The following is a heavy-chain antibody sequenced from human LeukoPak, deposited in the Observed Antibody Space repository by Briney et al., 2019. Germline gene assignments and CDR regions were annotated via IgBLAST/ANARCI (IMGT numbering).Heavy chain of an antibody. J-gene: IGHJ4*02. D-gene: IGHD5-24*01. CDR1: GFTFSSYA. Sequence: PGGSLRLSCAASGFTFSSYAMHWVRQAPGKGLEWVAVISYDGSNKYYADSVKGRFTISRDNSKNTLYLQMNSLRAEDTAVYYCARNLGRDGYNWVDYWGQGTLVTVSS. CDR3: ARNLGRDGYNWVDY. CDR2: ISYDGSNK. V-gene: IGHV3-30*14.